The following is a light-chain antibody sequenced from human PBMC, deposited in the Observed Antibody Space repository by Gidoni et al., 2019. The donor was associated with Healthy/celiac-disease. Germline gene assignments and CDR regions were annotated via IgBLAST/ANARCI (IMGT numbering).Light chain of an antibody. CDR1: QSVSSY. CDR2: DAS. CDR3: QQRSNWPIT. J-gene: IGKJ5*01. V-gene: IGKV3-11*01. Sequence: EVELTHSPAALSLSTGERATLSCRTSQSVSSYLAWSQQKPGQAPMLLIYDASNRTTGIPARFSGSGSGTDFTLTISSLQPEDFAVYYCQQRSNWPITFGQGTRLEIK.